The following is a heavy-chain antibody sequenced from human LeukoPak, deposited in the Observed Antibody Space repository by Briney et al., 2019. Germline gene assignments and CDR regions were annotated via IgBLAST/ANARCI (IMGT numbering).Heavy chain of an antibody. CDR2: INPSGGST. CDR1: GYTFTSYY. Sequence: ASVKVSCKASGYTFTSYYMHWVRQAPGQGLEWMGLINPSGGSTSYAQKFQGRVTMTRDTSTSTVYMELSSLRSEDTAVYYCAREEMVRGANEVGGYWGQETLVTVSS. J-gene: IGHJ4*02. V-gene: IGHV1-46*01. CDR3: AREEMVRGANEVGGY. D-gene: IGHD3-10*01.